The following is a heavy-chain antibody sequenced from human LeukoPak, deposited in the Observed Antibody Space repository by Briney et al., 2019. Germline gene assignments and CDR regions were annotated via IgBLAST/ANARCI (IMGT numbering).Heavy chain of an antibody. J-gene: IGHJ4*02. CDR1: GFTFNNAW. V-gene: IGHV3-15*01. Sequence: GGSLRLSCAASGFTFNNAWMSWVRQAPGKGLEGLGRIKSKSDGGTTDYAAPVKDRFTVSRDDSTNTLYLQMNSLKTEDTAVYYCTTDLAWDYDTDHWGQGTLVTVSS. CDR3: TTDLAWDYDTDH. CDR2: IKSKSDGGTT. D-gene: IGHD1-7*01.